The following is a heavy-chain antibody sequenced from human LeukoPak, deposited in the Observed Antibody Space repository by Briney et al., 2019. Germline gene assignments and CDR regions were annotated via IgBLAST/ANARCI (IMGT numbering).Heavy chain of an antibody. V-gene: IGHV1-69*04. D-gene: IGHD2-15*01. CDR1: GYTFTGYY. CDR3: ARARDCSGGSCYSDY. Sequence: ASVKVSCKASGYTFTGYYMHWVRQAPGQGLEWMGRIIPILGIANYAQKFQGRVTITADKSTSTAYMELSSLRSEDTAVYYCARARDCSGGSCYSDYWGQGTLVTVSS. CDR2: IIPILGIA. J-gene: IGHJ4*02.